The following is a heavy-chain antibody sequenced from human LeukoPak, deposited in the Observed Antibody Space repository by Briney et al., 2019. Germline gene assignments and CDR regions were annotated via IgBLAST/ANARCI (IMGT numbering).Heavy chain of an antibody. CDR3: ARDQDYYDSSGTFDY. V-gene: IGHV3-21*04. J-gene: IGHJ4*02. D-gene: IGHD3-22*01. Sequence: GGSLRLSCAASGFTFSSYGINWVRQAPGKGLEWVSSISSSSSYIYYADSVKGRFTISRDNAKNSLYLQMNSLRAEDTAVYYCARDQDYYDSSGTFDYWGQGTLVTVSS. CDR1: GFTFSSYG. CDR2: ISSSSSYI.